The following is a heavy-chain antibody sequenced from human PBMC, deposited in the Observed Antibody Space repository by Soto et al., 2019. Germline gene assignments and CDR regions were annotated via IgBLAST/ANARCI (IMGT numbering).Heavy chain of an antibody. Sequence: GGSLILSCAASGFTFRSYSMNWVRQAPGKGLEWVAIISYDGSNKYYADSVKGRFTISRDNSKNTLYLQMNSLTVEDTATYFCATWVDYGDFEGFDFWGQGTLVTVSS. V-gene: IGHV3-30-3*01. CDR2: ISYDGSNK. CDR1: GFTFRSYS. J-gene: IGHJ4*02. D-gene: IGHD4-17*01. CDR3: ATWVDYGDFEGFDF.